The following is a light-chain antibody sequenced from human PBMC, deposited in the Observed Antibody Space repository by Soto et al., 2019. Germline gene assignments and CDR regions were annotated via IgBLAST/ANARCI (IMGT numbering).Light chain of an antibody. V-gene: IGKV1-39*01. CDR2: AAS. J-gene: IGKJ1*01. CDR1: QSISDF. Sequence: DIQMTQSPYSLSASVGDRVTITCRASQSISDFLNWYQQKPGKAPKLLIYAASTLQSGVPSRFSGSGSGTDFTLTISSLEPEDFETYYCQNYNGPPWTFGQGTKVDIK. CDR3: QNYNGPPWT.